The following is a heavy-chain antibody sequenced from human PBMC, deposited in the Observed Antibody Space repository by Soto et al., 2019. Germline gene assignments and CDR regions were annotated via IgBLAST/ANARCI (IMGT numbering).Heavy chain of an antibody. J-gene: IGHJ4*02. Sequence: QVQLVESRGGVVQPGRSLRLSCAASGFTFSSYGMHWVRQAPGKGLEWVAVISYDGSNKYYADSVKGRFTISRDNSKNTLYLQMNSLRAEDTAVYYCAKGRRYCSGGSCSTLRYWGQGTLVTVSS. CDR1: GFTFSSYG. CDR2: ISYDGSNK. CDR3: AKGRRYCSGGSCSTLRY. D-gene: IGHD2-15*01. V-gene: IGHV3-30*18.